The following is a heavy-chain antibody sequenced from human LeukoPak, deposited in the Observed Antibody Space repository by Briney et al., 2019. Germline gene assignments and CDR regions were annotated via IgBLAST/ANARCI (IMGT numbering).Heavy chain of an antibody. Sequence: ASVKVSCKASGYTFTDYYMHWVRQAPGQGLEWMGWINPNSGGTKYAQKLQGRVTMTRDTSISTAYMELSSLRSEDTAVYYCASWGQGAFDIWGQGTVVTVSS. CDR3: ASWGQGAFDI. CDR1: GYTFTDYY. J-gene: IGHJ3*02. D-gene: IGHD7-27*01. V-gene: IGHV1-2*02. CDR2: INPNSGGT.